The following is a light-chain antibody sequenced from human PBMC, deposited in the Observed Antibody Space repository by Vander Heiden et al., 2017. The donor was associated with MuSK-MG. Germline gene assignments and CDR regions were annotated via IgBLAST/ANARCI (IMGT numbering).Light chain of an antibody. V-gene: IGKV1-13*02. CDR1: QGISSA. Sequence: AIQLTQSPSSLSASVGDRVTITCRASQGISSALAWYQQKPGKAPKLLIYDASSLESGVPSRFSGSGYGTDFTLTISSRQPEDFAPYYCQQFNSYPQITFGQGTRLEIK. CDR3: QQFNSYPQIT. J-gene: IGKJ5*01. CDR2: DAS.